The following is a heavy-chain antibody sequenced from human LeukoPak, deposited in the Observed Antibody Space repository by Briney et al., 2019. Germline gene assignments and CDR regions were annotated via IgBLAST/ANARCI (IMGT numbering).Heavy chain of an antibody. V-gene: IGHV1-2*02. D-gene: IGHD6-19*01. Sequence: ASVKVSCKASGYTFTGHYIHWVRQAPGQGLEWMGWINPKNAATNYGQRFQGRVTMTRDTSISTAYMELRSLRSDDTAVYYCARAVAGGAFDIWGQGTMVTVSS. CDR3: ARAVAGGAFDI. CDR1: GYTFTGHY. CDR2: INPKNAAT. J-gene: IGHJ3*02.